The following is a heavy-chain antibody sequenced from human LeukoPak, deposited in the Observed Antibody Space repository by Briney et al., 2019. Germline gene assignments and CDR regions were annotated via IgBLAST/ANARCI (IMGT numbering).Heavy chain of an antibody. CDR3: GRDRDYGAPDY. J-gene: IGHJ4*02. Sequence: PGGSLRLSCAASGFTFSTYWMHWVRQAPGKGLVWVSRINGDGTSTSTSYADSVKGRFTISRDNAKNTLYLHMNTLRAEDTTVYYCGRDRDYGAPDYWGQGTLVTVSS. V-gene: IGHV3-74*01. CDR2: INGDGTSTST. D-gene: IGHD4-17*01. CDR1: GFTFSTYW.